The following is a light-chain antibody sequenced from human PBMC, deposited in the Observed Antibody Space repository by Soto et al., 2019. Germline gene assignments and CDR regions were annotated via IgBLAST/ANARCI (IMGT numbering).Light chain of an antibody. V-gene: IGKV3-20*01. J-gene: IGKJ1*01. Sequence: EIVASQSPGTLSLSPGERATLSCRASQSLSSNYLAWYQQKPGQAPRLLIYGASSRATGIPDRFSGSGSGTDFTLTISRLEPEDFAVFYCHQCDSSPWTFGQGTKVDI. CDR1: QSLSSNY. CDR2: GAS. CDR3: HQCDSSPWT.